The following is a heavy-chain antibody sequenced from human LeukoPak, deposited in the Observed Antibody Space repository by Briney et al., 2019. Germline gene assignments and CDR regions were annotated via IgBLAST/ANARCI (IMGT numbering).Heavy chain of an antibody. CDR3: AREPYSYCSGGSCYTLAPWY. V-gene: IGHV3-48*04. D-gene: IGHD2-15*01. Sequence: GGSLRLSCAASGFTVSSNYMSWVRQAPGKGLEWVSGISWNSGSIGYADSVKGRFNISRDNAKNSLYLQMNSLRAEDTAVHYCAREPYSYCSGGSCYTLAPWYWGQGTLVTVSS. CDR2: ISWNSGSI. J-gene: IGHJ4*02. CDR1: GFTVSSNY.